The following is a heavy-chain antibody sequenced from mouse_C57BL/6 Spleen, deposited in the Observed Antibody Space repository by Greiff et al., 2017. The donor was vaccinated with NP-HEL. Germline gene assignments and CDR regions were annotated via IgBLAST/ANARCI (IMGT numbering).Heavy chain of an antibody. CDR2: ISSGGSYT. V-gene: IGHV5-6*01. Sequence: EVQLVESGGDLVKPGGSLKLSCAASGFTFSSYGMSWVRQTPDKRLEWVATISSGGSYTYYPDSVKGRFTISRDTAKNTLYLQMSSLKSEDTAMYYCARQYGNYGGFADWGQGTLVTVSA. J-gene: IGHJ3*01. CDR3: ARQYGNYGGFAD. D-gene: IGHD2-10*02. CDR1: GFTFSSYG.